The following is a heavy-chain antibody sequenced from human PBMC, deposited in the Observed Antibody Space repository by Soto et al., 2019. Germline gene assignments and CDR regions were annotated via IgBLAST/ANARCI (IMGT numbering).Heavy chain of an antibody. D-gene: IGHD4-4*01. J-gene: IGHJ6*02. V-gene: IGHV4-59*01. CDR1: GGSISSYY. CDR2: IYYSGST. CDR3: ARIPRMMTTVLYGMDV. Sequence: SETLSLTCTVSGGSISSYYWSWIRQPPGKGLEWIGYIYYSGSTNYNPSLKSRVTISVDTSKNQFSLKLSSVTAADTAVYYCARIPRMMTTVLYGMDVWGQGTTVTVSS.